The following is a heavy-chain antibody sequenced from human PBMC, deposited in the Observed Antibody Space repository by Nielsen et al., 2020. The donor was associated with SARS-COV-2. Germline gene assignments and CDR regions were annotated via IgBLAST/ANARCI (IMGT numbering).Heavy chain of an antibody. CDR2: INHSGST. J-gene: IGHJ6*03. V-gene: IGHV4-34*01. CDR3: ARVRGGMYCVRGVCSSTYYYYMDV. D-gene: IGHD2-8*01. Sequence: RQAPGKGLEWIGEINHSGSTNYNPSLKSRVTISVDTSKNQFSLKLNSVTAADTAVYYCARVRGGMYCVRGVCSSTYYYYMDVWGKGTTVTVSS.